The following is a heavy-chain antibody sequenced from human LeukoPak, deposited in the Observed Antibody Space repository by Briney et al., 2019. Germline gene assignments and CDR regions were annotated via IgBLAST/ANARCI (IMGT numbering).Heavy chain of an antibody. CDR1: GGTFSSYA. J-gene: IGHJ4*02. CDR3: AREEEAYSGSRIDY. V-gene: IGHV1-69*05. Sequence: SVKVSCKASGGTFSSYAISWVRQAPGQGLEWMGGIIPIFGTANYAQKFQGRVTITTDESTSTAYMELSSLRSEDTAVYYCAREEEAYSGSRIDYWGQGTLVTVSS. CDR2: IIPIFGTA. D-gene: IGHD1-26*01.